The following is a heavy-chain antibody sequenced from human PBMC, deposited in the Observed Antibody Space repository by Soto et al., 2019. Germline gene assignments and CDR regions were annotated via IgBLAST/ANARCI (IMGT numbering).Heavy chain of an antibody. Sequence: SETLSLTCTVSGGSISSSTYYWDWIRRPPGKGLEWIGAMYYTGNKNYNPSLESRVTMSVDTSKNQFSLKLSSVTPTDTAVYYCAGRSSSSLGSLFDPWGRGILVTVSS. J-gene: IGHJ5*02. D-gene: IGHD6-6*01. V-gene: IGHV4-39*01. CDR1: GGSISSSTYY. CDR2: MYYTGNK. CDR3: AGRSSSSLGSLFDP.